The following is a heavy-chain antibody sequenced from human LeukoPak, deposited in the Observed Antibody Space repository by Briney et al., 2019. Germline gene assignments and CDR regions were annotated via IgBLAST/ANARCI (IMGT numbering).Heavy chain of an antibody. D-gene: IGHD5-12*01. CDR3: ARGPSGYHNT. J-gene: IGHJ4*02. V-gene: IGHV3-23*01. CDR1: GFTFSSYA. Sequence: GGSLRLSCAASGFTFSSYAMSWVRQAPGKGLEWVSGISGSDGSTYYADSVKGRFTISRDNSKNTLYLQMNSLRAEDTAVYYCARGPSGYHNTGGQGTLVTVSS. CDR2: ISGSDGST.